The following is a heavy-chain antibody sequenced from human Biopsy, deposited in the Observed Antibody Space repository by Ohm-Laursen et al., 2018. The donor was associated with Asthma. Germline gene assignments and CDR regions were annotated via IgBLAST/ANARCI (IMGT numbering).Heavy chain of an antibody. CDR3: ARTYFDFLTGQVHDAFAM. D-gene: IGHD3-9*01. Sequence: ASVTVSCKAYGYTFINYAIHWVRQAPGHSLEWMGWINAANGNTKYSQKFQGRLTISTDTSASTAYMDLSSLRSEDTAVYYCARTYFDFLTGQVHDAFAMWGQGTMVTVSS. V-gene: IGHV1-3*01. CDR2: INAANGNT. CDR1: GYTFINYA. J-gene: IGHJ3*02.